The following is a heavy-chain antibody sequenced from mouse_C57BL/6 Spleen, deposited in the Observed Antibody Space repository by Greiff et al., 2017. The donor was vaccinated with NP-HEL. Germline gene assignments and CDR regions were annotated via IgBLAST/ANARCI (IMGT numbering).Heavy chain of an antibody. CDR1: GYTFTSYW. D-gene: IGHD2-4*01. V-gene: IGHV1-69*01. CDR2: IDPSDSYT. J-gene: IGHJ3*01. CDR3: ARGDYGGFAY. Sequence: QVQLQQSGAELVMPGASVKLSCKASGYTFTSYWMHWVKQRPGHGLEWIGEIDPSDSYTNYNQKFKGKSTLTVDKSSSSAYMQLSSLTSEDSAVYCRARGDYGGFAYWGQGTLVTVSA.